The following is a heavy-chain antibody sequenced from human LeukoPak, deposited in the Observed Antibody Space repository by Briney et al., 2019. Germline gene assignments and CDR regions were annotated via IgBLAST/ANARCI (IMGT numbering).Heavy chain of an antibody. Sequence: GGSLRLSCAASGFTFASYAMSWVRQAPGEGLEWVSAISGSGGTGTYYADSVKGRFTISRDNSKNTLYLQMNSLRAEDTAVYYCAKPKETMSTTYWYFDLWGRGTLVTVSS. D-gene: IGHD3-16*01. CDR1: GFTFASYA. CDR3: AKPKETMSTTYWYFDL. CDR2: ISGSGGTGT. J-gene: IGHJ2*01. V-gene: IGHV3-23*01.